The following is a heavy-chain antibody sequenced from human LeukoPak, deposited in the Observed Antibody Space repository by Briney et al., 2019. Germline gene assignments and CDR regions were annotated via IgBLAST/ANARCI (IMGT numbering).Heavy chain of an antibody. D-gene: IGHD3-10*01. CDR2: IRYDGSNK. CDR3: AKDIGIYGSGSYYPD. Sequence: GGSLRLSCAASGFTFSSYGMHWVRQAPGKGLEWVAFIRYDGSNKYYADSVKGRFTISRDNSKNTLYLQMNSLRAEDTAVYYCAKDIGIYGSGSYYPDWGQGTLVTVSS. V-gene: IGHV3-30*02. CDR1: GFTFSSYG. J-gene: IGHJ4*02.